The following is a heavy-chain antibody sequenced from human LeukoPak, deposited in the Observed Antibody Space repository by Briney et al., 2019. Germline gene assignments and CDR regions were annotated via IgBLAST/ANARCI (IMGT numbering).Heavy chain of an antibody. CDR1: GGSISSYC. D-gene: IGHD3-22*01. J-gene: IGHJ3*02. V-gene: IGHV4-4*07. CDR2: IYTSGST. CDR3: ARDLLSGYYFVAFDI. Sequence: PSETLSLTCTVSGGSISSYCWSWIRQPAGKGLEWIGRIYTSGSTNYNPSLKSRVTMSVDTSKNQFSLKLSSVTAADTAVYYCARDLLSGYYFVAFDIWGQGTMVTASS.